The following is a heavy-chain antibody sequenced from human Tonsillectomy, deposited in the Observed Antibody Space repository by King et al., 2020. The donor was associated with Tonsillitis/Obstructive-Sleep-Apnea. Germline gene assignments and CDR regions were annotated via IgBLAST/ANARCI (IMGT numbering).Heavy chain of an antibody. J-gene: IGHJ4*02. V-gene: IGHV1-2*04. CDR2: IKPNSVGT. CDR3: ARQSRHYWDFDH. D-gene: IGHD2-8*02. CDR1: GYTFTGYD. Sequence: QLVQSGAEVKKPGASVKVSCKASGYTFTGYDIHWVRHAPGQGLEWMGWIKPNSVGTNYAQKFQGWVTMTRDTSISTAYMELSSLRTDDTAVYFCARQSRHYWDFDHWGQGTLVTVSS.